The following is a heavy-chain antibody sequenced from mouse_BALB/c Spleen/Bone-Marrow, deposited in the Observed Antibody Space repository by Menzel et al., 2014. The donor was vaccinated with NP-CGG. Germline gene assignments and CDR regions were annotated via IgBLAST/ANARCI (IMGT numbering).Heavy chain of an antibody. Sequence: GYSFTGYNTTWVKQSDGRSLEWIGNIDPYYGGTSYNQKFRGKATLTVDKSSSTAYMQLTSLTSEDSAFYYCARNHFGSNSLGYWGQGTLVTVSA. J-gene: IGHJ3*01. D-gene: IGHD1-1*01. CDR1: GYSFTGYN. CDR3: ARNHFGSNSLGY. V-gene: IGHV1S135*01. CDR2: IDPYYGGT.